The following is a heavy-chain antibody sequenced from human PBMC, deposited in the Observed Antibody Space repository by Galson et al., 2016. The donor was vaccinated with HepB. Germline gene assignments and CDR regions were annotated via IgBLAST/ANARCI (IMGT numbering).Heavy chain of an antibody. J-gene: IGHJ6*02. CDR1: GYTFSNYG. Sequence: SVKVSCKASGYTFSNYGITWVRQAPGQGPEWMGWISGYSGNTKYAQKFQARVTMTTDTSTTTAYMELRSLRSDDTAVYYCTRVPNYDYVWVSYRYGYYHGMDVWGQGTTVTVPS. CDR2: ISGYSGNT. V-gene: IGHV1-18*01. D-gene: IGHD3-16*02. CDR3: TRVPNYDYVWVSYRYGYYHGMDV.